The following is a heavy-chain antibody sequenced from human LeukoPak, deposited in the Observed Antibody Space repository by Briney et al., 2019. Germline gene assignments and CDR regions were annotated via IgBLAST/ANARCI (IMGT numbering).Heavy chain of an antibody. CDR2: IYTSGST. CDR1: GGSISSGSYY. Sequence: SQTLSLTCTVSGGSISSGSYYWSWMRQPAGKGLEWIGRIYTSGSTNYNPSLKSRVTISVDTSKNQFSLKLSSVTAADTAVYYCARDLNLSPDYGDRSDAFDIWGQGTMVTVSS. D-gene: IGHD4-17*01. J-gene: IGHJ3*02. V-gene: IGHV4-61*02. CDR3: ARDLNLSPDYGDRSDAFDI.